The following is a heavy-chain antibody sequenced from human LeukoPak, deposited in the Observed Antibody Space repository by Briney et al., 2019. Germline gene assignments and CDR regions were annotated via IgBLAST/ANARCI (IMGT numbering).Heavy chain of an antibody. J-gene: IGHJ5*02. V-gene: IGHV3-11*01. CDR1: GFTFSDYY. CDR3: ARVTYDSRFDP. Sequence: GGSLRLSCAASGFTFSDYYMSWIRQAPGKGLEGVSYISSSGSTIYYADSVKGQFTISRENAKNSLYQQMNSLRAEDTAVYYCARVTYDSRFDPWGQGTLVTVSS. D-gene: IGHD3-22*01. CDR2: ISSSGSTI.